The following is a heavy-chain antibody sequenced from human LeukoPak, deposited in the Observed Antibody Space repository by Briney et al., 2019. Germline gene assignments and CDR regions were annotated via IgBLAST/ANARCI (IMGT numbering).Heavy chain of an antibody. CDR2: IKQDGTEK. D-gene: IGHD3-3*01. Sequence: GGSLRLSCAASGFTFSSYVMSWVRQVPGKGLEWVANIKQDGTEKYYVDSVKGRFTISRDNAENSLHLQMSSLRVEDTAVYYCVRDDFWSGYSRYNWFDPWGQGTLVTVSS. V-gene: IGHV3-7*01. J-gene: IGHJ5*02. CDR3: VRDDFWSGYSRYNWFDP. CDR1: GFTFSSYV.